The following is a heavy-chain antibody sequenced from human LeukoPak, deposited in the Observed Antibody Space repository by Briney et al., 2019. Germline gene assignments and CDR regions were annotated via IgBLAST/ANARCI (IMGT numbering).Heavy chain of an antibody. J-gene: IGHJ6*03. CDR2: TSGTT. V-gene: IGHV4-61*02. CDR3: ARAKKRSGRSRNFYLDV. Sequence: PSETLSLTCTVSHDPINSGVYYWNWIRQPAGKGLEWIGHTSGTTTNSNPSLKSRVAISLDTSKNHFSLKLSSVTAADTAVYYCARAKKRSGRSRNFYLDVWGKGTTVTVSS. CDR1: HDPINSGVYY. D-gene: IGHD1-26*01.